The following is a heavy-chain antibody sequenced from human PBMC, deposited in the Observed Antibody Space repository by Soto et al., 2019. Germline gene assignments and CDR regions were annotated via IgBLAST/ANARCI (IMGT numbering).Heavy chain of an antibody. CDR1: GVTLSSYG. V-gene: IGHV3-33*01. D-gene: IGHD3-9*01. CDR2: IWYDGSNK. J-gene: IGHJ6*02. CDR3: ARELLRYFDNGMGV. Sequence: AGGSLRLSCAASGVTLSSYGMHWVRQAPGKGLEWVAVIWYDGSNKYYADSVKGRFTISRDNSKNTLYLQMNSLRAEDTAVYYCARELLRYFDNGMGVWGQGTTVTVSS.